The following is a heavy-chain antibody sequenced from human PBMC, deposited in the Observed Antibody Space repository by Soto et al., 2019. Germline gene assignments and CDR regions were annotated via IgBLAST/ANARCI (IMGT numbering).Heavy chain of an antibody. J-gene: IGHJ4*02. V-gene: IGHV4-39*01. CDR1: SGSISITNVF. CDR3: ARISGRHLDD. CDR2: VDYSGTA. D-gene: IGHD2-15*01. Sequence: LSLTCAVSSGSISITNVFWGWVRQPPEKGLEWIGNVDYSGTAYFSPSLATRVTFHVDTSKNQFSPTLYSVTASDTAVYYCARISGRHLDDSGQGILVPV.